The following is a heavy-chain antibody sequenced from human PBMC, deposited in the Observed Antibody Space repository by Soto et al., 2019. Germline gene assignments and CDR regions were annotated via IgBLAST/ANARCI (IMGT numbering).Heavy chain of an antibody. J-gene: IGHJ4*02. CDR1: GGSCGGYY. V-gene: IGHV4-34*01. CDR3: AREVGYYSATRRNLYFDY. CDR2: INHSGGS. Sequence: PSETLCVSWAVAGGSCGGYYWSWVRQPPGKGLEWIGDINHSGGSNANPSLKSRVMISVDTAKTQFSLNVTSVSAADTAVYYCAREVGYYSATRRNLYFDYWGPGTLVTLSS. D-gene: IGHD2-2*01.